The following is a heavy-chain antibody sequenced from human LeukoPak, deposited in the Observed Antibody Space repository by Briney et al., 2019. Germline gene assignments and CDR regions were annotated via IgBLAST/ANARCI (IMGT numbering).Heavy chain of an antibody. J-gene: IGHJ4*02. CDR3: ARDETYYYDSSGYFDY. V-gene: IGHV1-2*04. Sequence: ASVKVSCKASGYTFTGYYMHWVRQAPGQGLEWMGWINPNSGGTNYAQKFQGWVTMTRDTSISTAYMELSRLRSDDTAVYYCARDETYYYDSSGYFDYWGQGTLVTVSS. D-gene: IGHD3-22*01. CDR1: GYTFTGYY. CDR2: INPNSGGT.